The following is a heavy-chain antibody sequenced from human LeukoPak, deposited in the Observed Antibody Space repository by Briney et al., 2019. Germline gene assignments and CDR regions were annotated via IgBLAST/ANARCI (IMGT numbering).Heavy chain of an antibody. Sequence: GGSLRLFCAASGFTFSSYWMHWVRQAPGKGLVWVSRIYSDGSSTSNADSVKGRFTISRDNAKNTLYLQMNSLRAEDTAVYYCARGSSGWADYWGQGTLVTVSS. J-gene: IGHJ4*02. CDR2: IYSDGSST. CDR3: ARGSSGWADY. V-gene: IGHV3-74*01. D-gene: IGHD6-19*01. CDR1: GFTFSSYW.